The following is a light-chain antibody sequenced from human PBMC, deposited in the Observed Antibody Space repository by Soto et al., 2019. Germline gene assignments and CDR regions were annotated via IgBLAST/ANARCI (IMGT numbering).Light chain of an antibody. J-gene: IGKJ1*01. CDR1: QDIGSW. Sequence: DIQMTQSPSSVSASVGDRVTSTCRAGQDIGSWVAWYQHKPGKAPKLLIYAPSSLQSAVRLRFSGSAPGTDFTLTIPSLPPQAFATYYCQQGSSFPWTFGQGTKVDIK. V-gene: IGKV1-12*01. CDR2: APS. CDR3: QQGSSFPWT.